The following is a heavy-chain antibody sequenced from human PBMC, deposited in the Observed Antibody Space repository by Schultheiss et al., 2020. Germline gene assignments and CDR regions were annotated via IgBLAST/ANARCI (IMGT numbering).Heavy chain of an antibody. CDR3: ARDGDYYGTGSYLY. D-gene: IGHD3-10*01. J-gene: IGHJ4*02. CDR2: ISGHDLNT. Sequence: ASVKVSCKASGYSFTSYGINWVRQAPGQGLEWMGWISGHDLNTNYAQKVQDRVTMTTDTSTSTAYMELSSLRSEDTAVYYCARDGDYYGTGSYLYWGQGTLVTVSS. CDR1: GYSFTSYG. V-gene: IGHV1-18*04.